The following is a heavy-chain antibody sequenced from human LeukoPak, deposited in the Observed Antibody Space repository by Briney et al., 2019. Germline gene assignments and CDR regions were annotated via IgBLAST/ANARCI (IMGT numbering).Heavy chain of an antibody. J-gene: IGHJ4*02. CDR3: ARHVTQSMIVVETLDY. CDR2: INHSGST. D-gene: IGHD3-22*01. CDR1: CGSFSGYY. V-gene: IGHV4-34*01. Sequence: PSETLSLTCAVYCGSFSGYYWSWMRQPPGKGLEWIGEINHSGSTNYNPSLKSRVTISVDTSKNQFSLKLSSVTAADTAVYYCARHVTQSMIVVETLDYWGQGTLVTVSS.